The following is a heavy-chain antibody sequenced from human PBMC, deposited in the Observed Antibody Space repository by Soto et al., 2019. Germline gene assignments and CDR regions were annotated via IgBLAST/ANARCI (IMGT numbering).Heavy chain of an antibody. CDR1: GGTFSSYS. J-gene: IGHJ4*02. V-gene: IGHV1-69*08. Sequence: QVQLVQYGAEVKKPGSSVKDSCKAPGGTFSSYSINWVRQAPGQGLEWMGRVVPKIGNINFVRTFQVRLTRTADKSTRTAFLELSSLRPEDTAVYYCTRGGLENNWNDGNFEYWGQGTQVTVSS. CDR3: TRGGLENNWNDGNFEY. D-gene: IGHD1-20*01. CDR2: VVPKIGNI.